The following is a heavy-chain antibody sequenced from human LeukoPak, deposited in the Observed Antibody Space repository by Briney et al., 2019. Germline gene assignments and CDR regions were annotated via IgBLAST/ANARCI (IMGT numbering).Heavy chain of an antibody. CDR3: AREVVGATPSPSWFDP. CDR2: IYYSGST. CDR1: GGSISSSSYY. J-gene: IGHJ5*02. V-gene: IGHV4-39*06. Sequence: SETLSLTCTVSGGSISSSSYYWGWIRQPPGKGLEWIGSIYYSGSTYYNPSLKSRVTISVDTSKNQFPLKLSSVTAADTAVYYCAREVVGATPSPSWFDPWGQGNLVTVSS. D-gene: IGHD1-26*01.